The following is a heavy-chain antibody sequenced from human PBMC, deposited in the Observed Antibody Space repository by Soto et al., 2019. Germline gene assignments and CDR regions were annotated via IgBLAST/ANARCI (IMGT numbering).Heavy chain of an antibody. CDR1: GFSFSNFA. Sequence: GSLRLSCAASGFSFSNFAMSWVRQAPGTGLEWVSSISGSGDKTYYLDSVKGRFTISRDNSKNTLYLHMNSLGAEDTAVYFCAKDYASTWYWYFDPWGQGTLVTVSS. V-gene: IGHV3-23*01. CDR3: AKDYASTWYWYFDP. D-gene: IGHD6-13*01. CDR2: ISGSGDKT. J-gene: IGHJ5*02.